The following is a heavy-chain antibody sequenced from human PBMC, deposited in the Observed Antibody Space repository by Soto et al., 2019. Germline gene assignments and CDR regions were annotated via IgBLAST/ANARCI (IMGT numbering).Heavy chain of an antibody. V-gene: IGHV4-39*01. CDR1: GGSIISTFYY. Sequence: SETLSLTCTVSGGSIISTFYYWGWLRQPPGRGLEWIANIHYSGETHYSPSLKSRVAISVDTSKSQFSLTLDSVTAADTAVYYCARRPDFRDHGWFDPWGQGIQVTVSS. J-gene: IGHJ5*02. CDR3: ARRPDFRDHGWFDP. CDR2: IHYSGET. D-gene: IGHD4-17*01.